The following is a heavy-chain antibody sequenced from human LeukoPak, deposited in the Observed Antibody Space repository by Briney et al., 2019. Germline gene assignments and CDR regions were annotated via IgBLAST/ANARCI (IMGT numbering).Heavy chain of an antibody. V-gene: IGHV4-61*02. D-gene: IGHD4-11*01. CDR1: GFSLSTSGM. Sequence: SGPALVKPTQTLTLTCTFSGFSLSTSGMCVSWIRQPAGKGLEWIGRIYTSGSTNYNPSLKSRVTISVDTSKNQFSLKLSSVTAADTAVYYCASIHDYSNSWGQGTLVTVSS. CDR2: IYTSGST. CDR3: ASIHDYSNS. J-gene: IGHJ4*02.